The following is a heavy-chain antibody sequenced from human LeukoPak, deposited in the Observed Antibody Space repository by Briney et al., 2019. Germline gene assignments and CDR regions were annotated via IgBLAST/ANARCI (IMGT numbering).Heavy chain of an antibody. D-gene: IGHD5-12*01. CDR2: IYYSGST. V-gene: IGHV4-61*05. CDR1: GGSISSSNYH. CDR3: ARLGGGYAFFDY. Sequence: SETLSLTCTVSGGSISSSNYHWGWIRQPPGKGLEWIGNIYYSGSTNYNPSLKSRVTISVDTSKNQFSLKLSSVTAADTAFFYCARLGGGYAFFDYWGQGTLVTVSS. J-gene: IGHJ4*02.